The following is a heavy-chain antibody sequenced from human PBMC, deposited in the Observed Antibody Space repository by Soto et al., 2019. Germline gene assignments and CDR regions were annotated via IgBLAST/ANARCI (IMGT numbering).Heavy chain of an antibody. V-gene: IGHV1-18*01. D-gene: IGHD1-26*01. J-gene: IGHJ4*02. CDR2: ISAYNVNT. CDR3: SRDAAVGLFDY. CDR1: GYTFTSYV. Sequence: QVQLVQSGAEVKKPGASVKVSCKASGYTFTSYVISWVRQAPGQGVEWMGWISAYNVNTNYAQKLKGRVTMTTDTNTSTAYMELRILISDDTAVYYCSRDAAVGLFDYWGQGTLVTVSS.